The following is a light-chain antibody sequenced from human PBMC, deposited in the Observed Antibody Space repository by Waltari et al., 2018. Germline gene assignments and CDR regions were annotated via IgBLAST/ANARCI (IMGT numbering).Light chain of an antibody. J-gene: IGLJ2*01. V-gene: IGLV2-14*04. CDR3: AAYTSTNTVI. Sequence: YQKNPGKDPNLMICDVTRWPSGVSHRCCGYKSGNPACRTISGLQAEDEADYFCAAYTSTNTVIFGGGTKVTVL. CDR2: DVT.